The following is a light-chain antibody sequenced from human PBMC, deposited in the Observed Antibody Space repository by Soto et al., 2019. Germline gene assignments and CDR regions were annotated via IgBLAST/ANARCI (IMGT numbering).Light chain of an antibody. CDR3: QQRNNWPWT. J-gene: IGKJ1*01. CDR2: GTS. CDR1: QTVIHSQ. Sequence: IVLTQSQDNLSLSPATIAPLSCRASQTVIHSQLAWHQQKPGQTPRLLVSGTSNMASGIPARFSGSGSGTEFTLTISSLEPEDFAFYYCQQRNNWPWTFGQGTKVDIK. V-gene: IGKV3-11*01.